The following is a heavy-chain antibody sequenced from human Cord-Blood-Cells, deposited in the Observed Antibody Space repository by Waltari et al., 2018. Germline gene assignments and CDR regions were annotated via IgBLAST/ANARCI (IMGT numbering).Heavy chain of an antibody. V-gene: IGHV4-59*01. CDR3: ARDKEYQLLQGDNAFDI. D-gene: IGHD2-2*01. Sequence: QVQLQESGPGLVKPSETLSLTCTVSGGSISSYYWSWIRQPPGKGLEWIGYIYYSGSTHYNPSLKSRVTISVDTSKNQFSLKLSSVTAADTAVYYCARDKEYQLLQGDNAFDIWGQGTMVTVSS. CDR2: IYYSGST. CDR1: GGSISSYY. J-gene: IGHJ3*02.